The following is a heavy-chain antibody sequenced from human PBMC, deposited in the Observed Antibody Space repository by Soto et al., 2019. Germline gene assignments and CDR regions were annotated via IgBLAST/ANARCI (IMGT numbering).Heavy chain of an antibody. CDR2: IGGGDET. D-gene: IGHD1-20*01. J-gene: IGHJ3*02. CDR3: AKDRMEYNSVWDPFDI. CDR1: GFTFNIYA. Sequence: GGSLRLSCATSGFTFNIYAMSWVRQAPWKGLEWVSSIGGGDETYYADSVKGRFTISRDDSKNMVFLQLTSLRAEDTAMYYCAKDRMEYNSVWDPFDIWGQGTMVTVSS. V-gene: IGHV3-23*01.